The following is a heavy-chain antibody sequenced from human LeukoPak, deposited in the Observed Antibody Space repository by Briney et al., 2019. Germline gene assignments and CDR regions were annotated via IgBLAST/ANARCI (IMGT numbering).Heavy chain of an antibody. CDR1: GFTFSSHW. CDR3: ARDHVVDGLVFDY. D-gene: IGHD2-15*01. J-gene: IGHJ4*02. CDR2: INQYGSER. V-gene: IGHV3-7*01. Sequence: GGSLRLSCAASGFTFSSHWMSWVRQAPGKGLEWVANINQYGSERNYVDSVKGRFTISRDSAKSSLYLQMNSLRAEGTAIYYCARDHVVDGLVFDYWGQGTLVTVSS.